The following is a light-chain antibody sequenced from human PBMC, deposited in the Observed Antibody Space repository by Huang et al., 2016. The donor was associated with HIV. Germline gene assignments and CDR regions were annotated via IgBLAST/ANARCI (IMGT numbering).Light chain of an antibody. Sequence: EIVLTQSPATLSVSPGERTTLSCRAIQSVSSNLAWYQQKPGQAPRLLVSGASTRAADIPARFSGSGAGTEFALSISSLRSEDFAVYYCQQYNDWPLTFGGGTKVEIK. V-gene: IGKV3-15*01. CDR2: GAS. CDR3: QQYNDWPLT. CDR1: QSVSSN. J-gene: IGKJ4*01.